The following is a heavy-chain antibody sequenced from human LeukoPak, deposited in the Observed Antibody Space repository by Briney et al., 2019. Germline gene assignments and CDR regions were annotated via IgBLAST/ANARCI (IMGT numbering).Heavy chain of an antibody. V-gene: IGHV4-4*07. CDR2: IYTSGST. CDR1: GGSFSGYY. J-gene: IGHJ4*02. CDR3: ARDLYYYDSSGPPGLFDY. Sequence: SETLSLTCAVYGGSFSGYYWSWIRQPAGKGLEWIGRIYTSGSTNYNPSLKSRVTMSVDTSKNQFSLKLSSVTAADTAVYYCARDLYYYDSSGPPGLFDYWGQGTLVTVSS. D-gene: IGHD3-22*01.